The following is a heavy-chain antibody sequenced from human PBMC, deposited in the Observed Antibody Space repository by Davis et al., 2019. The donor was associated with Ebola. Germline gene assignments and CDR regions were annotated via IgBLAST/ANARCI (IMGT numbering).Heavy chain of an antibody. Sequence: MPSETLSLTCAVYGGSFSGYYWSWIRQPPGKVLEWIGEITHSGSTNYNPSLKSRVTISIDTSKNQFSLRLSSVTAADTAVYSCARGRGNGYSGYRRAFDYWGQGTLVTVSS. CDR1: GGSFSGYY. D-gene: IGHD5-12*01. CDR3: ARGRGNGYSGYRRAFDY. J-gene: IGHJ4*02. V-gene: IGHV4-34*01. CDR2: ITHSGST.